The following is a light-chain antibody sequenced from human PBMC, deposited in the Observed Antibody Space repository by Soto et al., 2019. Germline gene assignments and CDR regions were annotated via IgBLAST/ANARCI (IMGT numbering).Light chain of an antibody. V-gene: IGLV1-40*01. CDR1: SSNIGAGYA. CDR3: QSYDSSLSGSWV. J-gene: IGLJ3*02. CDR2: VNT. Sequence: QSVLTQPPSVSGAPGQRVTISCTGSSSNIGAGYAVHWYQQLPGTAPKLLIYVNTNRPSGVPDRFSGSKSGTSASLAITGLQTEDEADYYCQSYDSSLSGSWVFGGGTKRTVL.